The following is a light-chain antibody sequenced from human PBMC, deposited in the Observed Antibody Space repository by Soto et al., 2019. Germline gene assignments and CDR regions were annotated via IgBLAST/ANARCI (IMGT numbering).Light chain of an antibody. J-gene: IGLJ1*01. Sequence: QSALTQPRSVSGSPGQSVTISCTGTSSDVGHYNYVSWYQQHPGKAPKVMIYEVTKRPSGVPDRFSGSKSGNTASLTISGLQADDEADYYCCSYAGSYTYVFGTGTKVTVL. CDR3: CSYAGSYTYV. V-gene: IGLV2-11*01. CDR2: EVT. CDR1: SSDVGHYNY.